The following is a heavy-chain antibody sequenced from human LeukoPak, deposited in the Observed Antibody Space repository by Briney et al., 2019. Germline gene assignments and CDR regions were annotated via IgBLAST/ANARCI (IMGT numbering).Heavy chain of an antibody. CDR3: ARGSPGYFDWLLFARYYYYGMDV. CDR1: GGSFSGYY. CDR2: INHSGST. Sequence: SETLSLTCAVYGGSFSGYYWSWIRQPPGKGLEWIGEINHSGSTNYNPSLKSRVTISVDTSKNQFSLKLSSVTAADTAVYYCARGSPGYFDWLLFARYYYYGMDVWGQGTTVTVSS. D-gene: IGHD3-9*01. V-gene: IGHV4-34*01. J-gene: IGHJ6*02.